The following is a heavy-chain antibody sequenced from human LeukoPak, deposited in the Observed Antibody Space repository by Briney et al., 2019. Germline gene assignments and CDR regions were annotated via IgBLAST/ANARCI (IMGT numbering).Heavy chain of an antibody. CDR1: GYTFTSYG. CDR2: ISTYNGNT. Sequence: ASVKVSCKASGYTFTSYGISWVRQAPGQGLEWMGWISTYNGNTNYAQKLQGRVTMTTDTSTSTAYMELRSLRSDDTAVYYCARAEDSSGTHYCYYGMDVWGQGTTVTVSS. V-gene: IGHV1-18*01. J-gene: IGHJ6*02. D-gene: IGHD3-22*01. CDR3: ARAEDSSGTHYCYYGMDV.